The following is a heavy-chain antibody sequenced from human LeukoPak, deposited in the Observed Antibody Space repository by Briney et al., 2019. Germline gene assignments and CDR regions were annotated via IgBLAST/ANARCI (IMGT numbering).Heavy chain of an antibody. D-gene: IGHD3-22*01. CDR3: ARLGDSSGYYYAGPFDY. Sequence: SETLSLTCAVYGGSFSGYYWSWIRQPPGKGLEWIGEINHSGSTNYNPSLKSRVTISVDTSKNQFSLKLSSVTAADTAVYYRARLGDSSGYYYAGPFDYWGQGTLVTVSS. CDR2: INHSGST. CDR1: GGSFSGYY. J-gene: IGHJ4*02. V-gene: IGHV4-34*01.